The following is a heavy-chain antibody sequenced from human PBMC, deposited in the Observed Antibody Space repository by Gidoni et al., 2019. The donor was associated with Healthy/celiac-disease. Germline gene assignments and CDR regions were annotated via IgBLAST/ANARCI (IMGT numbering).Heavy chain of an antibody. CDR3: ARDPFRGGAAGPYYYYGMDV. D-gene: IGHD6-13*01. CDR2: IYTSGST. Sequence: QVQLQESGPGLVKPSQTLSLTCTVSGGSISSGSYYWSWIRQPAGKGLEWIGRIYTSGSTNYNPSLKSRVTISVDTSKNQFSLKLSSVTAADTAVYYCARDPFRGGAAGPYYYYGMDVWGQGTTVTVSS. V-gene: IGHV4-61*02. CDR1: GGSISSGSYY. J-gene: IGHJ6*02.